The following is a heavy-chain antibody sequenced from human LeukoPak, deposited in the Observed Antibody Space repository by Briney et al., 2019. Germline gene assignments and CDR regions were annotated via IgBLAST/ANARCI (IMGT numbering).Heavy chain of an antibody. CDR2: IYYNGST. CDR1: GGSISSSSYY. Sequence: SETLSLTCTVSGGSISSSSYYWGWIRQPPWKGLEWIGSIYYNGSTYYNPSLKSRVTISVDTSKNQFSLKLSSVTAADTAVYYCARGPFPGYFDYWGQGTLVTVSS. V-gene: IGHV4-39*07. J-gene: IGHJ4*02. CDR3: ARGPFPGYFDY. D-gene: IGHD2-21*01.